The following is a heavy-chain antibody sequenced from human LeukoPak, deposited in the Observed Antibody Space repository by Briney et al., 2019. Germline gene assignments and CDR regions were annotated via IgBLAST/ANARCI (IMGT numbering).Heavy chain of an antibody. CDR1: GGSFSGYY. CDR2: INHSGST. CDR3: ARRSLDAYNSRFDY. J-gene: IGHJ4*02. Sequence: PSETLSLTCAVYGGSFSGYYWSWIRQPPGKGLEWIGEINHSGSTNYNPSLKSRVTISVDTSKNQFSLRLNSVTAADTAVYYCARRSLDAYNSRFDYWGQGTLVTVSS. V-gene: IGHV4-34*01. D-gene: IGHD1-1*01.